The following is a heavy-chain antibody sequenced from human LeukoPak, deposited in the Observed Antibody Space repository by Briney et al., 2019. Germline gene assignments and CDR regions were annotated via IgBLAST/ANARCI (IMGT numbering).Heavy chain of an antibody. V-gene: IGHV3-23*01. Sequence: PGGSLRLSCAASGFTFSNYAMNWVRQAPGKGLEWVSVISGSGGSTYYADSVKGRFTISRDNSQNTLYLQMNSLRAEDTAVYYCAKEETSYDAFDIWGQGTMVTVSS. CDR2: ISGSGGST. CDR1: GFTFSNYA. CDR3: AKEETSYDAFDI. J-gene: IGHJ3*02.